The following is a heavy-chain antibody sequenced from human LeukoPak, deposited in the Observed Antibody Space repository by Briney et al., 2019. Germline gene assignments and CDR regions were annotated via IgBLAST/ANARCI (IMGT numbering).Heavy chain of an antibody. D-gene: IGHD3-3*01. Sequence: ASVKVSCKASGYTFTGYYMHWVRQAPGQGLEWMGRINPNSGGTNYAQKFQGRVTMTRDTSISTAYMELSRLGSDDTAVYYCARVNSAILMYYFDYWGQGTLVTVSS. CDR3: ARVNSAILMYYFDY. V-gene: IGHV1-2*06. CDR1: GYTFTGYY. J-gene: IGHJ4*02. CDR2: INPNSGGT.